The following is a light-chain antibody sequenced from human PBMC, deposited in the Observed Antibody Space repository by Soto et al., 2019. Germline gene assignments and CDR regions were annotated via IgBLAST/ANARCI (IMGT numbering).Light chain of an antibody. CDR3: QQRRYWPVT. CDR1: QSVSSY. CDR2: DGS. V-gene: IGKV3-11*01. Sequence: EIVLTQSPAILSMSPGERATLSCRASQSVSSYFAWYQQKPGQAPRLLIYDGSNWATGVPARFSGIGSGTEFTLTISSLEPEDFAVYYCQQRRYWPVTFGQGTKVEIK. J-gene: IGKJ1*01.